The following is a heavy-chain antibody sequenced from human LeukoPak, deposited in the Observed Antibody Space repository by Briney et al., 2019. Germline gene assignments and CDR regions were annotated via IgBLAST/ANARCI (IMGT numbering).Heavy chain of an antibody. CDR2: IYYSGST. J-gene: IGHJ4*02. CDR1: GGSISSSSYY. Sequence: PSETLSLTXTVSGGSISSSSYYWGWIRQPPGKGLEWIGSIYYSGSTYYNPSLKSRVTISVDTSKNQFSLKLSSVTAADTAVYYCARRDSSGYYPFDYWGQGTLVTVSS. V-gene: IGHV4-39*01. D-gene: IGHD3-22*01. CDR3: ARRDSSGYYPFDY.